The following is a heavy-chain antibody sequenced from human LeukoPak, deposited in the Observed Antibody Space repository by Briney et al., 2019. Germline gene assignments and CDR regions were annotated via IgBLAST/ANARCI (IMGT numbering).Heavy chain of an antibody. CDR1: GFTFDDYA. D-gene: IGHD4-17*01. V-gene: IGHV3-9*01. Sequence: GGSLRPSCAASGFTFDDYAMHWVRQAPGKGLEWVSGISWNSGSIGYADSVKGRFAISRDNAKNSLYLQMNSLRAEDTALYYCAKDKTTVTTAFDYWGQGTLVTVSS. CDR2: ISWNSGSI. CDR3: AKDKTTVTTAFDY. J-gene: IGHJ4*02.